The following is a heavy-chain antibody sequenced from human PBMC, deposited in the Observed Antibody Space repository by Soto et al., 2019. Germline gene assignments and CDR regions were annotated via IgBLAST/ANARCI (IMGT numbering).Heavy chain of an antibody. CDR1: GGSFSGYY. V-gene: IGHV4-34*02. CDR3: ARGGARNSTSWYSGFDY. Sequence: QVQLQQWGARLLKPSETLSLTGAVYGGSFSGYYWTWIRQPPGKGLEWIGEINHSGSTKYNPSLTSRVTISVDRSKNQLSLKMKSLTAADTAVYYCARGGARNSTSWYSGFDYWGQGTLVTVSS. CDR2: INHSGST. D-gene: IGHD6-13*01. J-gene: IGHJ4*02.